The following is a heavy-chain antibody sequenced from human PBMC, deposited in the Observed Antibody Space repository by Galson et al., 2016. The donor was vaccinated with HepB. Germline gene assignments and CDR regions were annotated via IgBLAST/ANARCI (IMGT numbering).Heavy chain of an antibody. V-gene: IGHV3-30*03. Sequence: SLRLSCAGSGFSLSNSAMHWVRPAPGKGLEWVAQISYDAKNVYYAESLRGRSAISRDYSNNALYLEINSLRVEDTAVYYCAADATTIVTAFDYWGQGTLVTVSS. J-gene: IGHJ4*02. CDR2: ISYDAKNV. D-gene: IGHD2/OR15-2a*01. CDR1: GFSLSNSA. CDR3: AADATTIVTAFDY.